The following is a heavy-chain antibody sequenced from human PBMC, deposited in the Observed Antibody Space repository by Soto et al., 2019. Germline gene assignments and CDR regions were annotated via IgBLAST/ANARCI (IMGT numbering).Heavy chain of an antibody. CDR3: AKQSGSGSYYNVGSGGHFDY. J-gene: IGHJ4*02. D-gene: IGHD3-10*01. CDR2: IHHSGNS. V-gene: IGHV4-4*02. CDR1: GDSISSDKW. Sequence: PSETLSLTCAVSGDSISSDKWWSWVRQPPGKGLEWIGEIHHSGNSNYNPSLKSRVIISVDKSKNQFSLNLSSVTDADTAVYYCAKQSGSGSYYNVGSGGHFDYWGQGTLVTVSS.